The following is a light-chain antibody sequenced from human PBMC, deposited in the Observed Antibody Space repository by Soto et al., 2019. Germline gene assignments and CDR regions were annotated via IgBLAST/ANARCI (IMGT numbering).Light chain of an antibody. Sequence: QSALTQPASVSGSPGQSITISCSGTSSDVGSYNYVSWYQQHPGKAPKLMIYEVSNRPSGVSNRFSGSKSGNTASLTISGLQAEDEADYYCISYTSGSPVLFGGGTKLTV. V-gene: IGLV2-14*01. J-gene: IGLJ2*01. CDR3: ISYTSGSPVL. CDR2: EVS. CDR1: SSDVGSYNY.